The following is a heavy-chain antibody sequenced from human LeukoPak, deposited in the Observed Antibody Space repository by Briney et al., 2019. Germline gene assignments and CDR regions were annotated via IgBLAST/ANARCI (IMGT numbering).Heavy chain of an antibody. CDR2: ISGSGGST. CDR3: AKARYGDYVAPVGGPFDY. V-gene: IGHV3-23*01. J-gene: IGHJ4*02. Sequence: GGSLRLSCAASGFTFSSYPMSWVPHAPGKGLEWVSAISGSGGSTYYADSVKDRFTISRDNSKNTLYLQMNSLRAEDTAVYYGAKARYGDYVAPVGGPFDYWGQGTLVTVSS. D-gene: IGHD4-17*01. CDR1: GFTFSSYP.